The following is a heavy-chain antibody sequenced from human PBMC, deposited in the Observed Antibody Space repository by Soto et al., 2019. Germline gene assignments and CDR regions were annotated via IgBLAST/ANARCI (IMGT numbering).Heavy chain of an antibody. D-gene: IGHD1-26*01. J-gene: IGHJ4*02. V-gene: IGHV1-69*06. Sequence: QVQLVQSGAEVKKPGSSVKVSCKASGGTFSNYAINWVRQAPGQGLEWMGGIIPLFGTLNYAQKFQGRVTFTAHKSTSTAYMELRSLRSDDTAVYYCARGWETVGTTTPFAYWGQGTLVTVSS. CDR3: ARGWETVGTTTPFAY. CDR2: IIPLFGTL. CDR1: GGTFSNYA.